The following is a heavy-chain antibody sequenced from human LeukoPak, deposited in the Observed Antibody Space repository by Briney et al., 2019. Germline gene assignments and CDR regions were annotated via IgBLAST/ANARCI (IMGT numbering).Heavy chain of an antibody. CDR3: ASHPRTNYYDSSGYSDY. Sequence: SETLSLTCTVSGGSISSFHWSWIRQPPGKGLEWIGYIYYSGSTNYNPSLKSRVTISVDTSKNQFSLKLSSVTAADTAVYYCASHPRTNYYDSSGYSDYWGQGTLVTVSS. D-gene: IGHD3-22*01. J-gene: IGHJ4*02. CDR2: IYYSGST. CDR1: GGSISSFH. V-gene: IGHV4-59*08.